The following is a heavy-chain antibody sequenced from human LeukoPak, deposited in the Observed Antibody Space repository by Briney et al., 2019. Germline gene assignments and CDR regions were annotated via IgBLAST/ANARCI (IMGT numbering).Heavy chain of an antibody. V-gene: IGHV3-21*01. CDR3: TRDLAFYYYDSSGYFGAFDI. J-gene: IGHJ3*02. CDR2: ITSSSNYI. CDR1: GFTFTSHS. Sequence: PGGSLRLSCAASGFTFTSHSMNWVRQAPGKGLEWVSSITSSSNYIHYADSVKGRFTISRDNAKNSLYLQMNSLRAEDTAAYYCTRDLAFYYYDSSGYFGAFDIWGQGTMVTVSS. D-gene: IGHD3-22*01.